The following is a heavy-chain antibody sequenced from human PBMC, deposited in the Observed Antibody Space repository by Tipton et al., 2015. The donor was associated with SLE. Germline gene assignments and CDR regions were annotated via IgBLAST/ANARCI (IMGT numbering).Heavy chain of an antibody. J-gene: IGHJ4*02. V-gene: IGHV3-23*01. Sequence: SLRLSCAASGSTFSNYAMSWVRQAPGKGLEWVSAISGSGGSTYYADSVKGRFTISRDNSKNTLYLQMNSLRAEDTAVYYCAKDYYGSGSYFHGWGQGTLVTVSS. CDR1: GSTFSNYA. CDR2: ISGSGGST. CDR3: AKDYYGSGSYFHG. D-gene: IGHD3-10*01.